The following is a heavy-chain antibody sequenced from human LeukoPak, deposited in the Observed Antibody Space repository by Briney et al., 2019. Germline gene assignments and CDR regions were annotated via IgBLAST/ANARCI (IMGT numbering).Heavy chain of an antibody. CDR2: INAGNGDT. D-gene: IGHD6-19*01. Sequence: ASVKVSCKAYGYTFTSYTLHWVRQAPGQRLEWMGWINAGNGDTKYSQEFQGRLTIARDTSASTAYMELRSLRSDDTAVYYCARDRGSGWYGTFDYWGQGTLVTVSS. J-gene: IGHJ4*02. V-gene: IGHV1-3*01. CDR1: GYTFTSYT. CDR3: ARDRGSGWYGTFDY.